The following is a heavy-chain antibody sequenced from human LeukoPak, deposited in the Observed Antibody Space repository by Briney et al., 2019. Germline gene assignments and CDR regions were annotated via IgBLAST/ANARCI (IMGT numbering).Heavy chain of an antibody. CDR2: ISYIGNNK. D-gene: IGHD6-13*01. V-gene: IGHV3-30*18. CDR1: GCTFSSYG. J-gene: IGHJ4*02. Sequence: EGSLKISCEASGCTFSSYGMNWVRQAPGKGLEWVAGISYIGNNKEYAHKVKGRVTISTDNSKNTLYLQMNSLRAEDTAVYYCAKDRSSSWSFDYWGLGTLVTVSS. CDR3: AKDRSSSWSFDY.